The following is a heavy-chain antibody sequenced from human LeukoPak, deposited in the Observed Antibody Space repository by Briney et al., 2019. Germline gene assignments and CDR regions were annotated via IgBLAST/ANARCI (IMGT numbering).Heavy chain of an antibody. CDR1: GESFVGYY. J-gene: IGHJ1*01. CDR2: IDYTGST. CDR3: ARRRIPATITGSKLSSRFDT. V-gene: IGHV4-34*01. Sequence: SETLSLTCAVYGESFVGYYWTWIRQPPGKGLEWIGEIDYTGSTNYNPSLKSRIKMSVDTSKNQFSVNLNSVTAADTAFYYCARRRIPATITGSKLSSRFDTWGQGTLVTVSS. D-gene: IGHD5-12*01.